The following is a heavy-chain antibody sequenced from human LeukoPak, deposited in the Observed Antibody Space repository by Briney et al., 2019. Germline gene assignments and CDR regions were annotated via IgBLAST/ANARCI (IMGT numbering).Heavy chain of an antibody. CDR3: ARGPRTIFGPAPFDY. V-gene: IGHV3-64*01. CDR2: ITSSGVST. CDR1: GFTFSNYT. J-gene: IGHJ4*02. D-gene: IGHD3-3*01. Sequence: GGSLRLSCAASGFTFSNYTMHWVRQAPGKGLDYVSAITSSGVSTYYANSVKGRFTISRDNSKNTLYLQMGSLRAEDMAVYYCARGPRTIFGPAPFDYWGQGTLVTVSS.